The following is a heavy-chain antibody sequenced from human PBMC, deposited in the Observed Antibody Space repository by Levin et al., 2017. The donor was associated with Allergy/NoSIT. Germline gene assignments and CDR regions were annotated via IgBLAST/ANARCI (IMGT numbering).Heavy chain of an antibody. J-gene: IGHJ4*02. D-gene: IGHD3-22*01. CDR1: GGSISSGGYY. Sequence: SQTLSLTCTVSGGSISSGGYYWRWIRQHPGKGLEWIGYIYYSGSTYYNPSLKSRVTISVDTSKNQFSLKLSSVTAADTAVYYCARDVGDTDSSGYYYRYFDYWGQGTLVTVSS. CDR2: IYYSGST. CDR3: ARDVGDTDSSGYYYRYFDY. V-gene: IGHV4-31*03.